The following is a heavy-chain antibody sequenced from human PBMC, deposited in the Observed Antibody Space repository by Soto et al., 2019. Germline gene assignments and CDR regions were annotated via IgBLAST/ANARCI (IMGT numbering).Heavy chain of an antibody. CDR2: IYYSGST. V-gene: IGHV4-59*01. CDR3: ARDTYGGNSGSVFDY. Sequence: PSETLSLTCTVSGGSISSYYWSWIRQPPGKGLEWIGFIYYSGSTNYNPSLKSRVTISVDTSKNQFSLKLSSVTAADTAVYYCARDTYGGNSGSVFDYWGQGTLVTVSS. J-gene: IGHJ4*02. D-gene: IGHD2-21*02. CDR1: GGSISSYY.